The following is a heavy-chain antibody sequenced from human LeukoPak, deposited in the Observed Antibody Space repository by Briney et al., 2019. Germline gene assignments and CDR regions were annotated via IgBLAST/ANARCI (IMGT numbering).Heavy chain of an antibody. Sequence: GSLRLSCAASGFTFSSYSMNWVRQALGKGLEWVSSISSSSSYIYYADSVKGRFTISRDNAKNSLYLQMNSLRAEDTAVYYCATTPDYSNYYYYYYMDVWGKGTTVTVSS. CDR1: GFTFSSYS. V-gene: IGHV3-21*01. CDR3: ATTPDYSNYYYYYYMDV. J-gene: IGHJ6*03. CDR2: ISSSSSYI. D-gene: IGHD4-11*01.